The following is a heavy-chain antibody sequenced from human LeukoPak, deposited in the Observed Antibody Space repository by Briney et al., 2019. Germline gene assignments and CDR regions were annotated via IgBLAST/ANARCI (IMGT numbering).Heavy chain of an antibody. CDR1: GFTFDDYA. V-gene: IGHV3-9*01. CDR2: ISWNSGSI. D-gene: IGHD2-2*01. J-gene: IGHJ3*02. Sequence: PGRSLRLSCAASGFTFDDYAMHWVRQAPGKGLEWVSGISWNSGSIGYADSVKGRFTISRDNAKNSLYLQMNSLRAEDTALYYCAKDRSCSSTSCYDAFDIWGQGTMVTVSS. CDR3: AKDRSCSSTSCYDAFDI.